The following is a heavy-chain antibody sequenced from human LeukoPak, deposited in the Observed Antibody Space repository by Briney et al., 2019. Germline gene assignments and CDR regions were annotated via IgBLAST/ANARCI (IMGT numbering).Heavy chain of an antibody. V-gene: IGHV3-33*01. CDR2: IWHDGSNK. Sequence: GGSLRLSCAASGFTFSSYGMHWVRQAPGKGLEWVAVIWHDGSNKYYADSVKGRFTISRDNSKNTLYLQMNSLRAEDTAVYYCARILYYYYGMDVWGQGTTVTVSS. J-gene: IGHJ6*02. CDR3: ARILYYYYGMDV. CDR1: GFTFSSYG.